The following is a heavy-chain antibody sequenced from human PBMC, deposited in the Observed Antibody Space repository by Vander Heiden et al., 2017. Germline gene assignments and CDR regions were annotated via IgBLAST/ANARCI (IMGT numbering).Heavy chain of an antibody. CDR3: AKANCGTAMDYYDY. J-gene: IGHJ4*02. CDR1: GFTFSSYA. Sequence: EVQLCESGGGLVQPGGSVRLSCAASGFTFSSYAMLCVRQAPGKGLEGGSANSCRGGRTYYADAGKGRFTNSRDNSKITLYLEMKRMRADEPAVNYFAKANCGTAMDYYDYWGQGTMVTIYS. CDR2: NSCRGGRT. D-gene: IGHD5-18*01. V-gene: IGHV3-23*01.